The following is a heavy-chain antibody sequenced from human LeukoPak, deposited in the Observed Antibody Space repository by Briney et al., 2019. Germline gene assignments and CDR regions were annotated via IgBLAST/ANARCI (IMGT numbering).Heavy chain of an antibody. CDR3: ARDRGCNSTSCYSGYFDY. CDR2: IYYSGSS. D-gene: IGHD2-2*01. Sequence: SETLSLTCTVSGGSISSYYWSWIRQPPGKGLEWIGYIYYSGSSNYNPSLRSRVTISVDTSKNQFSLKLRPVTAADTAVYYCARDRGCNSTSCYSGYFDYWGQGNLVTVSS. V-gene: IGHV4-59*01. CDR1: GGSISSYY. J-gene: IGHJ4*02.